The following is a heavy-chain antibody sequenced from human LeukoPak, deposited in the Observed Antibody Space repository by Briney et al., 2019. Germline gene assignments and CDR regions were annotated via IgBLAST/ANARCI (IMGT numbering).Heavy chain of an antibody. D-gene: IGHD3-16*01. Sequence: SDTLSLTCTVSGCSISSYYWSWIRQPPGKGLEWIGLIHYTGGASYNPSLKIRIAISVAIATYQITLYLNPMTARYKAVYYCARWASETYDYDPETWGQGIMVTVSS. V-gene: IGHV4-59*08. CDR1: GCSISSYY. CDR3: ARWASETYDYDPET. CDR2: IHYTGGA. J-gene: IGHJ5*02.